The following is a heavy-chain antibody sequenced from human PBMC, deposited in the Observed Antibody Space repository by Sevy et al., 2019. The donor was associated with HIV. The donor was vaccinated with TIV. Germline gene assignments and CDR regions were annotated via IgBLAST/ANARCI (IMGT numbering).Heavy chain of an antibody. Sequence: ASVKVSCKVSGRTLTQLSIHWVRQAPGKGLELMGTFDPEDDEKIYAQKFQGRVTMTEDTSTDTAYMELSRLRSEDTAVYYCATTKDYYESSGYPFDYWGQGTLVTVSS. CDR3: ATTKDYYESSGYPFDY. CDR1: GRTLTQLS. V-gene: IGHV1-24*01. J-gene: IGHJ4*02. D-gene: IGHD5-12*01. CDR2: FDPEDDEK.